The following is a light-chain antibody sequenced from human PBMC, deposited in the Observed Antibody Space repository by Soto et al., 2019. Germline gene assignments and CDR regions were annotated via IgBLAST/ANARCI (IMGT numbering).Light chain of an antibody. Sequence: EIVLTQSPGTLSLSPGERATLSCRASQSVDSAYLAWYQQRPGLAPRLLIHGASTRATGIPDRFSGSGSGTAFTLTISSLEPEDFAVYYCQHFGSSLRTFGQGTKVDIK. CDR1: QSVDSAY. J-gene: IGKJ1*01. CDR2: GAS. CDR3: QHFGSSLRT. V-gene: IGKV3-20*01.